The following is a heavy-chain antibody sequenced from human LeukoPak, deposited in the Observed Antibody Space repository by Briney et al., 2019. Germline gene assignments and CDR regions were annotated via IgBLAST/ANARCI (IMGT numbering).Heavy chain of an antibody. CDR1: GGPFSGYY. CDR3: ASHPTLATVTTVDY. D-gene: IGHD4-17*01. CDR2: INHSGST. V-gene: IGHV4-34*01. J-gene: IGHJ4*02. Sequence: SETLSLTCAVYGGPFSGYYWSWIRQPPGKGLEWIGEINHSGSTNYNPSLKSRVTISVDTSKNQFSLKLSSVTAADTAVYYCASHPTLATVTTVDYWGQGTLVTVSS.